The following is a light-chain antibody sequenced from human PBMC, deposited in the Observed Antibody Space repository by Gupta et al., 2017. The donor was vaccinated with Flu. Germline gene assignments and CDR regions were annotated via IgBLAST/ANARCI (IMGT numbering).Light chain of an antibody. Sequence: GYRVTITSRASQSISSYLDWYQQKPGKAPKLLTYAASSLQSGVPSRFSGSGSGTDFTLTISSLQPEDFATYFCQQSYITPPTFGGGTKVEIK. V-gene: IGKV1-39*01. CDR2: AAS. J-gene: IGKJ4*01. CDR1: QSISSY. CDR3: QQSYITPPT.